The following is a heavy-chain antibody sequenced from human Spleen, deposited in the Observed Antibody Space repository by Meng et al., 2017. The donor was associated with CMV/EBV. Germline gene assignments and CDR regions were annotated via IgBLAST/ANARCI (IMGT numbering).Heavy chain of an antibody. J-gene: IGHJ6*02. CDR2: ISGSGGST. V-gene: IGHV3-23*01. Sequence: GGSLRLSCAASGFTFSSYAMSWVRQAPGKGLEWVSAISGSGGSTYYADSVKGRFTISRDNSKNTLYLQMNSLRAEDTAVYYCAKESSDFWSGYYLSDYYGMDVWGQGTTVTVSS. CDR1: GFTFSSYA. D-gene: IGHD3-3*01. CDR3: AKESSDFWSGYYLSDYYGMDV.